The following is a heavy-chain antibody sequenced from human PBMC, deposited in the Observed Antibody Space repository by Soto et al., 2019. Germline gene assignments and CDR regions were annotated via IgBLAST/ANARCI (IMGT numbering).Heavy chain of an antibody. CDR1: SYTFTNYG. V-gene: IGHV1-18*01. CDR2: TSAYNGNT. Sequence: ASVKVSCKTSSYTFTNYGISWVRQAPGRGLEWLGWTSAYNGNTNYAQKFQDRVTMTTDTSTSTVYMELRSLRSDDTAVYYCARDYYNRAKFDYWGQGALVTVSS. CDR3: ARDYYNRAKFDY. D-gene: IGHD3-22*01. J-gene: IGHJ4*02.